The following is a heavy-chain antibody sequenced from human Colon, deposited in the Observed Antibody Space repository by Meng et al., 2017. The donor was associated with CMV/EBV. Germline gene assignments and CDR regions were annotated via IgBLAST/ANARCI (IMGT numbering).Heavy chain of an antibody. Sequence: GESLKISCAASGFVYSSYAMYWVRQAPGKGLEWVAVILHDASSQYYADSVKGRSTISRDNSKNTLYLQMDNLRHEDTAIYYCARDRVATPKAGFGMDVWGQGTTVTVSS. CDR2: ILHDASSQ. V-gene: IGHV3-30-3*01. J-gene: IGHJ6*02. CDR1: GFVYSSYA. CDR3: ARDRVATPKAGFGMDV. D-gene: IGHD2-15*01.